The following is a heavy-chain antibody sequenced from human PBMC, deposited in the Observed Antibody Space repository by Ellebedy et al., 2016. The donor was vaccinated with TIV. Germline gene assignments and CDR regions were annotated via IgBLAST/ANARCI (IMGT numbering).Heavy chain of an antibody. CDR1: GFTVSDNS. D-gene: IGHD1-26*01. Sequence: GGSLRLSXAASGFTVSDNSMSWVRRAPGKGLEWVSIIYPNGTTYYEDSVRGRFTISRDNSKNTLYLQMNSLRAEDTAVYYCARDRRGSQGYYYMDVWGKGTTVTVSS. CDR2: IYPNGTT. V-gene: IGHV3-53*01. J-gene: IGHJ6*03. CDR3: ARDRRGSQGYYYMDV.